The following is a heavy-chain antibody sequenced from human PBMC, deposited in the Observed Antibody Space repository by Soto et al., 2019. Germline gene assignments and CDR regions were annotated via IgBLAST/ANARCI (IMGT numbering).Heavy chain of an antibody. D-gene: IGHD3-22*01. CDR1: GYTFTDYY. V-gene: IGHV1-2*02. CDR3: VRDLGDYYDSSGYFRSWFDP. Sequence: ASVKVSCKASGYTFTDYYMHWVRQAPGQGLEWMGWINPNSGGTNYAQKFQGRVTMTRDTSISTAYMELSRLRSDDTAVYYCVRDLGDYYDSSGYFRSWFDPWGQGTLVTVSS. J-gene: IGHJ5*02. CDR2: INPNSGGT.